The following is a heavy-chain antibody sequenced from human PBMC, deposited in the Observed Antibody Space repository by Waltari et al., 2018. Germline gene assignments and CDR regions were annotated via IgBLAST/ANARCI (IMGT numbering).Heavy chain of an antibody. J-gene: IGHJ4*02. CDR1: GFTFSSYS. D-gene: IGHD6-13*01. CDR2: ISSSSSYI. Sequence: EVQLVESGGGLVKPGGSLRLSCAASGFTFSSYSMNWVRQAPGKGLEWVSSISSSSSYIYYADAVKGRFTISRDNAKNSLYLQMNSLRAEDTAVYYCARGLTYPLVHFDYWGQGTLVTVSS. CDR3: ARGLTYPLVHFDY. V-gene: IGHV3-21*01.